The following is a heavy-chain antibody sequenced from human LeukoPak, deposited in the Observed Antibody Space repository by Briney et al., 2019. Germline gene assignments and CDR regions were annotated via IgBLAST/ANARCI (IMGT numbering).Heavy chain of an antibody. CDR2: ISSNGGST. V-gene: IGHV3-64*01. CDR3: AREGYSGHHDY. D-gene: IGHD5-12*01. Sequence: PGGSLRLSCAASGFTFSSYAMHWVRQAPGKGLEYVSAISSNGGSTYYANSVKGRFTISRDNSKNTLYLQMGSLRAEDMAVYYCAREGYSGHHDYWGQGTLVTVSS. CDR1: GFTFSSYA. J-gene: IGHJ4*02.